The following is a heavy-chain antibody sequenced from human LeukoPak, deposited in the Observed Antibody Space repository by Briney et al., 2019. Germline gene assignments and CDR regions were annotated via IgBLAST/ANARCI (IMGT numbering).Heavy chain of an antibody. V-gene: IGHV3-30-3*01. CDR3: YRRGGDDYFDY. CDR2: ISYDGNTK. J-gene: IGHJ4*02. Sequence: GGSLRLSCVVSGFAFSTYAMHWARQAPGKGLEWVAVISYDGNTKYYADSVKGRFTISRDNSKNTLYLQMNSLRAEVTAVYYCYRRGGDDYFDYWGQGTLVTVSS. CDR1: GFAFSTYA. D-gene: IGHD3-16*01.